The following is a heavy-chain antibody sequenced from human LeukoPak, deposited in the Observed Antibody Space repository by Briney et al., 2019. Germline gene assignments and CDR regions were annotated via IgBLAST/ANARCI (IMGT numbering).Heavy chain of an antibody. CDR2: ISAYNGNT. CDR3: AREGLYDILTGIDY. D-gene: IGHD3-9*01. CDR1: GYTFTSYG. Sequence: ASVKVSCKASGYTFTSYGIRWVRQAPGQGLEWMGWISAYNGNTNYAQKLQGRVTMTTDTSTSTAYMELRSLRSDDTAVYYCAREGLYDILTGIDYWGQGTLVTVSS. J-gene: IGHJ4*02. V-gene: IGHV1-18*01.